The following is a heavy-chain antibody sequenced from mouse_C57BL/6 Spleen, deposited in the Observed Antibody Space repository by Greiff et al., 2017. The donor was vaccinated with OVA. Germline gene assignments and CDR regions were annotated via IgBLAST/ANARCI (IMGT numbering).Heavy chain of an antibody. J-gene: IGHJ3*01. CDR2: IDPSDSYT. D-gene: IGHD2-4*01. Sequence: QVQLQQPGAELVMPGASVKLSCKASGYTFTSYWMHWVKQRPGQGLEWIGEIDPSDSYTNYNQKFKGKSTLTVDKSSSTAYMQLSSLTSEDSAVYYCARLGDYDGLAYWGQGTLVTVSA. CDR3: ARLGDYDGLAY. CDR1: GYTFTSYW. V-gene: IGHV1-69*01.